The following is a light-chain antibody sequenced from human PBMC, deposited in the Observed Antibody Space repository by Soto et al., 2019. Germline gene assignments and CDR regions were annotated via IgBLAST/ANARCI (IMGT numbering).Light chain of an antibody. V-gene: IGLV1-40*01. CDR1: TSNIGAPYD. CDR2: GDN. Sequence: QAVVTQPPSVSGAPGQRVSISCTGSTSNIGAPYDVHWYQHLPGAAPKLLIYGDNNRPSGVPDRFSGSKSGTSASLAITSLRAEDEADYYCQSYDISLHNYVFGTGTKLTVL. J-gene: IGLJ1*01. CDR3: QSYDISLHNYV.